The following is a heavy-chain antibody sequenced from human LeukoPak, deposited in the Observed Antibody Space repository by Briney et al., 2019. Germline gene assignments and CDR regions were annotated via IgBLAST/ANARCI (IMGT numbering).Heavy chain of an antibody. CDR3: TRLLPTSNHFFET. Sequence: GGSLRLSCAASGFAVSYDYMSWVRQAPGKGLEWVSVIYAGGSAYYADSVRGRFTISKENSEKRLYLKMNSLRAEDTAFYYCTRLLPTSNHFFETWGQGTLVTVSS. CDR1: GFAVSYDY. CDR2: IYAGGSA. V-gene: IGHV3-53*01. D-gene: IGHD2-8*01. J-gene: IGHJ4*02.